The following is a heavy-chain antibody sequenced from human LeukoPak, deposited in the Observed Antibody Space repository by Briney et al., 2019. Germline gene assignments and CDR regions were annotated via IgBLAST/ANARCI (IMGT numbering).Heavy chain of an antibody. Sequence: GGSLRLSCAASGFTFSSYSMNWVRQAPGKGLEWVSYISSSSSTIYYADSVKGRFTISRDNAKNSLYLQMNSLRAEDTAVYYCARDYVWGSYRKKIDYWGQGTLVTVSS. J-gene: IGHJ4*02. CDR2: ISSSSSTI. D-gene: IGHD3-16*02. CDR1: GFTFSSYS. CDR3: ARDYVWGSYRKKIDY. V-gene: IGHV3-48*01.